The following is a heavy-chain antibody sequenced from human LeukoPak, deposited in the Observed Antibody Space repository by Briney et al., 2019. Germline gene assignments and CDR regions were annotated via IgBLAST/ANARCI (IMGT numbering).Heavy chain of an antibody. Sequence: GGSLRLSCAASGFTFSSYAMHWVRQAPGKGLEWVAVISYDGSNKYYADSVKGRFTISRDSSKNTLYLQMNSLRAEDTAVYYCARDIGYSYGLSYYYYYYMDVWGKGTTVTVSS. D-gene: IGHD5-18*01. CDR1: GFTFSSYA. CDR2: ISYDGSNK. CDR3: ARDIGYSYGLSYYYYYYMDV. V-gene: IGHV3-30*04. J-gene: IGHJ6*03.